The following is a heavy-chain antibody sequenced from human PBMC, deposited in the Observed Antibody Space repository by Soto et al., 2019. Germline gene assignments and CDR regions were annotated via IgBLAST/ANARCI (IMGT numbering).Heavy chain of an antibody. CDR1: GFRFDDYA. D-gene: IGHD3-10*01. CDR3: AKGATDGSGSDSRLKGDWFDP. Sequence: GGSLRLSCAASGFRFDDYAMYWVRQVPGKGLEWVSGISWNSGSIGYADSVKGRFTISRDNAKNSLYLQMNSLRVEDTALYYCAKGATDGSGSDSRLKGDWFDPWGQGILVTVSS. CDR2: ISWNSGSI. V-gene: IGHV3-9*01. J-gene: IGHJ5*02.